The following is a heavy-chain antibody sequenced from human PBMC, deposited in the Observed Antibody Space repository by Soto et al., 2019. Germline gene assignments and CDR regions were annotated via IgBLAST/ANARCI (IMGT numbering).Heavy chain of an antibody. CDR3: PKGVRDYDFWSGYDYYYYYGMDV. CDR2: ISGSGCST. CDR1: VFTFSSYA. J-gene: IGHJ6*02. D-gene: IGHD3-3*01. V-gene: IGHV3-23*01. Sequence: GGSLRLSCAASVFTFSSYAMSWVRQGPGKGLDWVSSISGSGCSTYYSDSVKGRFTISRDNSKNTRYLKMNRLRAEDKAVYYCPKGVRDYDFWSGYDYYYYYGMDVWGQWT.